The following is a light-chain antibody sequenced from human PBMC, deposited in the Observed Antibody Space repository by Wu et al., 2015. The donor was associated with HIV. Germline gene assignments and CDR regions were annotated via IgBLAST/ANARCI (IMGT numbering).Light chain of an antibody. J-gene: IGKJ4*01. Sequence: VVLTQSPGTLSVSPGERVTLSCTTSQDVNDRVAWYKQRPGHSPSLLLSGASTRAAGVPDSFTGSGSGTDFTLTISSLGPEDVAVYFCQQYYYRPTFGGGTRVEDQT. V-gene: IGKV3-15*01. CDR3: QQYYYRPT. CDR1: QDVNDR. CDR2: GAS.